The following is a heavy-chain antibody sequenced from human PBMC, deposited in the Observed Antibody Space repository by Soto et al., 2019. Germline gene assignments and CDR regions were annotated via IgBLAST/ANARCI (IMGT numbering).Heavy chain of an antibody. V-gene: IGHV4-59*01. CDR2: IYYTGDT. D-gene: IGHD3-10*01. Sequence: SETLSLTCSFSVSSIIRFYCTLILQSPVKGLEWIGYIYYTGDTKYNPSLKSRVTISLDTYKNQFSLTMISVTAADTAMYYCARGVAGSGRYYTTGFEQWGKGNKVNVSS. CDR3: ARGVAGSGRYYTTGFEQ. CDR1: VSSIIRFY. J-gene: IGHJ6*04.